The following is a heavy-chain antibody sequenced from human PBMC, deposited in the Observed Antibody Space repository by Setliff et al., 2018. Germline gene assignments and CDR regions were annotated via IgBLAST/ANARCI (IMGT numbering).Heavy chain of an antibody. CDR1: GFSFSNTK. V-gene: IGHV3-15*01. Sequence: GGSLRLSCLASGFSFSNTKMSWIRQAPGKGLEWVGRIKSAADGGTIEYAAAVNGRFTVSRDDSKNTLFLQMNSLNTEDTALYYCTTDWSRGDSGNYLRLDYWGPGTLVTVSS. D-gene: IGHD3-10*01. CDR2: IKSAADGGTI. J-gene: IGHJ4*02. CDR3: TTDWSRGDSGNYLRLDY.